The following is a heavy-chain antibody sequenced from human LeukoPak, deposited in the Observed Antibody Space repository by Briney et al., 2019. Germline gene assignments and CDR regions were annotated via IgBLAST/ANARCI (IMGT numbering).Heavy chain of an antibody. CDR3: ASRPSGSYYDHWFDP. CDR1: GGSISSSSYC. CDR2: IYYSGST. V-gene: IGHV4-39*01. Sequence: SETLSLTCTVSGGSISSSSYCWGWIRQPPGKGLEWIGSIYYSGSTYYNPSLKSRVTISVDTSKNQFSLKLSSVTAADTAVYYCASRPSGSYYDHWFDPWGQGTLVTVSS. D-gene: IGHD1-26*01. J-gene: IGHJ5*02.